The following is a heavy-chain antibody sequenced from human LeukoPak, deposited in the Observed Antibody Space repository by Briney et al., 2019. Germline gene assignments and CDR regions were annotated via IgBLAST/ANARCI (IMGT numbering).Heavy chain of an antibody. V-gene: IGHV4-38-2*02. CDR3: ARGGSNAGSCCLFDY. Sequence: SETLSLTCTVSGYSISSAYYWAWIRQPPGKGLEWIGNIHHTGSTYYNPSLKSRVTISADTSKNQFSLKLSSVTAADTAVYYCARGGSNAGSCCLFDYRGQGTLVTVSS. J-gene: IGHJ4*02. CDR1: GYSISSAYY. CDR2: IHHTGST. D-gene: IGHD2-15*01.